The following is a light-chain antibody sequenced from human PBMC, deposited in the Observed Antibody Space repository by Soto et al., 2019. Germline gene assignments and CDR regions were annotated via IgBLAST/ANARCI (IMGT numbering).Light chain of an antibody. J-gene: IGLJ1*01. CDR3: SSKTSSSSPFV. CDR2: EVS. V-gene: IGLV2-14*01. CDR1: TSDVGAYNY. Sequence: QSVLTQPASVCGSPGQSITISCTGSTSDVGAYNYVSWYKHHPGQAPQLMIYEVSNRPSGVSNRFSGSKSGNTASLTISGLQADDEGDYYCSSKTSSSSPFVFGTGTKVTVL.